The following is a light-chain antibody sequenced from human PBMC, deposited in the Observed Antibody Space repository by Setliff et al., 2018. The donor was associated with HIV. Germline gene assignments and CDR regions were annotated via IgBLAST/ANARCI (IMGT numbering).Light chain of an antibody. Sequence: QSVLTQPASVSGSPGQSITISCTGTSSDVGGYNFVSWYQHHPGKAPKLMIYDVTNRPSGISDRFSGSKSGSTASLTISGLQADDEADYYCLSYTSSDIYVFGAGTKVTV. CDR3: LSYTSSDIYV. J-gene: IGLJ1*01. CDR1: SSDVGGYNF. CDR2: DVT. V-gene: IGLV2-14*01.